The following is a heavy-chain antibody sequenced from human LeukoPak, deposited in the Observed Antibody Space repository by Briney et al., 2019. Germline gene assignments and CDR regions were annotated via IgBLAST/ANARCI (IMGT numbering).Heavy chain of an antibody. Sequence: PGGSLRLSCAASGFIVNTNYMTWVRQAPGRGLEWVSFIYADSNTYYADSVKGRFTISRDISKNAVYLQMNSLRAEDTAVYYCARDSYGDANFDSWGQGTLVTVSS. CDR3: ARDSYGDANFDS. D-gene: IGHD4-17*01. J-gene: IGHJ4*02. CDR1: GFIVNTNY. CDR2: IYADSNT. V-gene: IGHV3-53*01.